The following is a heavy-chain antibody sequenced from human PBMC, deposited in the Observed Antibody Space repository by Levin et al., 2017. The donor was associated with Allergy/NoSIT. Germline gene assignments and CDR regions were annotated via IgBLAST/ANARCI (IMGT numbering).Heavy chain of an antibody. CDR2: IYYSGST. D-gene: IGHD1/OR15-1a*01. V-gene: IGHV4-59*08. Sequence: SETLSLTCTVSGGPIRNYYWRWIRQPPGKGLEWIGYIYYSGSTNYNPSLKSRVTISVDTSKNQFSLKLNSVTAADTAVYYCARSGRFGTTHFDYWGQGTLVTVSS. CDR1: GGPIRNYY. J-gene: IGHJ4*02. CDR3: ARSGRFGTTHFDY.